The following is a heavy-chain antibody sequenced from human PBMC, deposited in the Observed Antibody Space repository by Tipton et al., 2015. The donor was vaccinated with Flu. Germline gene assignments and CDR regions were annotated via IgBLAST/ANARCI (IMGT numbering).Heavy chain of an antibody. Sequence: TLSLTCTVSGGSISSYYWSWIRQPPGKGLEWIGYIYYSGSTNYNPSLKSRVTISVDTSKNQFSLKLSSVTAADTAVYCCARVSSSSSWSQDWYFDLWGRGTLVTVSS. CDR1: GGSISSYY. V-gene: IGHV4-59*01. J-gene: IGHJ2*01. D-gene: IGHD6-13*01. CDR2: IYYSGST. CDR3: ARVSSSSSWSQDWYFDL.